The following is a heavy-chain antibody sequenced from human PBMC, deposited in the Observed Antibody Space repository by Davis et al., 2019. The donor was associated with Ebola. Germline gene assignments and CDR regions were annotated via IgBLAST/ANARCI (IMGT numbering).Heavy chain of an antibody. CDR1: GYTFTSYY. CDR3: ARRGGYCISTSCYAGSFADY. J-gene: IGHJ4*02. D-gene: IGHD2-2*01. Sequence: AASVKVSCKASGYTFTSYYMHWVRQAPGQGLEWMGIINPSGGSTSYAQKFQGRVTMTRDTSTSTVYMELSSLKASDTAMYYCARRGGYCISTSCYAGSFADYWGQGTLVTVSS. CDR2: INPSGGST. V-gene: IGHV1-46*01.